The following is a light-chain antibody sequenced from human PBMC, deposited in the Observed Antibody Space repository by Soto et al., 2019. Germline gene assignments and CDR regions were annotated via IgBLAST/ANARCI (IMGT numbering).Light chain of an antibody. Sequence: EILMTQSPATLSVSPGERATLSCRASQSVSNNLAWYQQKPGQAPRLLIYGASTRATGIPARFSGSGSGTEFTLNISSLQSEDFAVYYCPQYNSWPLTFGGGTKVEIK. CDR1: QSVSNN. CDR2: GAS. V-gene: IGKV3-15*01. CDR3: PQYNSWPLT. J-gene: IGKJ4*01.